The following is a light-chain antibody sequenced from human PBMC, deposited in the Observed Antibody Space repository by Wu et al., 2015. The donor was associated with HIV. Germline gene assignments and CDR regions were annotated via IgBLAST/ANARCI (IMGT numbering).Light chain of an antibody. CDR2: DAS. CDR3: QQGSSWPLT. CDR1: QSINNY. J-gene: IGKJ5*01. Sequence: EIVLTQSPDTLSLSPGERATLSCRASQSINNYLVWYQQKPGQAPRLLIYDASNRATGIPARFSGSGSGTDFTLTISSLEPEDFAVYYCQQGSSWPLTFGQGTRLEIK. V-gene: IGKV3-11*01.